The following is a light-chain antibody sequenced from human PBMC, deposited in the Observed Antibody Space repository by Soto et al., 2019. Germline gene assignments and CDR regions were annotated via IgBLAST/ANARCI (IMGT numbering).Light chain of an antibody. CDR2: DVS. V-gene: IGLV2-14*03. Sequence: QSALTQPASVSGSPGQSITISCTGTSSDVGGNKYVSWYQHYPGKAPKLMICDVSNRPSGVSQRFSGSKSGNTASLTISGLQAEDEADYYCSAFTGTTYVFGTGTKLTVL. J-gene: IGLJ1*01. CDR3: SAFTGTTYV. CDR1: SSDVGGNKY.